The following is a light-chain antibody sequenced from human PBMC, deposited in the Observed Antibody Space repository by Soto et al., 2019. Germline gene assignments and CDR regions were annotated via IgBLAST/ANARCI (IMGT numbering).Light chain of an antibody. CDR1: QSLLHSDGNTY. CDR3: IQATQYLPYT. V-gene: IGKV2-24*01. CDR2: KIS. J-gene: IGKJ2*01. Sequence: DIVMTQTPLASPVTLGQPASISCGSSQSLLHSDGNTYLSWLQQRPGQPPRRLIYKISNRLSGVPDRCSGSGAGTDFTLKISRVEADDVGVYYCIQATQYLPYTFGQGTKLEI.